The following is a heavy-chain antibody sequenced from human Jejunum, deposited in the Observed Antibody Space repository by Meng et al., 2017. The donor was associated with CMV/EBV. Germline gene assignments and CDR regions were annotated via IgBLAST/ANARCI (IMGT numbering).Heavy chain of an antibody. Sequence: QAQVQESGSVLAKPSQTPALTCSVPGGSIGSGDYYWSSLRQPPGKGLEWIGYIHDTGSTYYNPSLKSRVAISLGTHRNHFSLTLSSVTAEDTAVYFCARGSIFVSFDSWGQGTLVTVSS. V-gene: IGHV4-30-4*08. CDR3: ARGSIFVSFDS. CDR2: IHDTGST. CDR1: GGSIGSGDYY. J-gene: IGHJ4*02. D-gene: IGHD3-3*01.